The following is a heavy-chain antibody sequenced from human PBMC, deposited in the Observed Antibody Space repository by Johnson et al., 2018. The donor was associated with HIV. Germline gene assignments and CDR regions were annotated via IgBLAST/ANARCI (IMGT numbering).Heavy chain of an antibody. Sequence: VQLVESGGGLVKPGGSLRLSCAASGFTFSNAWMSWVRQAPGKGLEWVDRIKSKTDGGTTDYAAPVKGRLTISRDDSKNTLYLQMNSLKTEDSAVYYCTTGRPSSAAFDIWGQGTMVTVSS. CDR1: GFTFSNAW. CDR2: IKSKTDGGTT. J-gene: IGHJ3*02. V-gene: IGHV3-15*01. CDR3: TTGRPSSAAFDI.